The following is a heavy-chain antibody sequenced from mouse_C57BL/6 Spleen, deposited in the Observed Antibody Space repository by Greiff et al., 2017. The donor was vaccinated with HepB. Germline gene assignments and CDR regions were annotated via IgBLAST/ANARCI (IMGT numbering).Heavy chain of an antibody. D-gene: IGHD4-1*01. V-gene: IGHV5-12*01. Sequence: EVQLVESGGGLVQPGGSLKLSCAASGFTFSDYYMYWVRQTPEKRLEWVAYISNGGGSTYYPDTVKGRFTISRDNAKNTRYLQMSRLKSEDTAMYYCARQTGGYAMDYWGQGTSVTVSS. CDR3: ARQTGGYAMDY. J-gene: IGHJ4*01. CDR1: GFTFSDYY. CDR2: ISNGGGST.